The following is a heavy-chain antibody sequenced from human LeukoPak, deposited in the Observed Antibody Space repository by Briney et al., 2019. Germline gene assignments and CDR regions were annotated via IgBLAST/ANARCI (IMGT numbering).Heavy chain of an antibody. Sequence: GGSLRLSCVTSGFAFSSYWMHWVRQAPVKGPVWVSRINSDGRSTDYADSVKGRFTISRDNAQNTLYQQMSSLRGEDTAVYYCARDQEQLGGGPLFDPWGQGTLVTVSS. V-gene: IGHV3-74*01. CDR1: GFAFSSYW. J-gene: IGHJ5*02. CDR3: ARDQEQLGGGPLFDP. CDR2: INSDGRST. D-gene: IGHD6-13*01.